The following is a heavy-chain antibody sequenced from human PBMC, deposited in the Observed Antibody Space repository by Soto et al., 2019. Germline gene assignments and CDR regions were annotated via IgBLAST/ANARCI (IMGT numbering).Heavy chain of an antibody. V-gene: IGHV4-61*01. D-gene: IGHD3-3*02. CDR1: GGSVSSESHY. J-gene: IGHJ6*02. CDR2: IYYTGRP. Sequence: QLQLQESGPGLVKPSETLSLTCTVSGGSVSSESHYWNWIRQTPGKRLEWIGYIYYTGRPNYNPSLKDRVTMSVETSREQVSLGLRSVTRADTAVYYCARDQYHFLSGSYYYALEVWGQGTKVTVSS. CDR3: ARDQYHFLSGSYYYALEV.